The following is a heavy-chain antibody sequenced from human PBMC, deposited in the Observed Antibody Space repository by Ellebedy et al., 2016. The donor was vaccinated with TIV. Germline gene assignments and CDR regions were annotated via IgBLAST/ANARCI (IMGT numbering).Heavy chain of an antibody. J-gene: IGHJ3*02. CDR3: AREHYDSSGYLGAFDI. CDR1: GGSFSGYY. V-gene: IGHV4-34*01. D-gene: IGHD3-22*01. Sequence: SETLSLXXAVYGGSFSGYYWTWIRQPPGKGLEWIGEINHSGSTNYNPSLKSRVTISVDTSKNQFSLKLSSVTAGDRAVYYCAREHYDSSGYLGAFDIWGQGTMVTVSS. CDR2: INHSGST.